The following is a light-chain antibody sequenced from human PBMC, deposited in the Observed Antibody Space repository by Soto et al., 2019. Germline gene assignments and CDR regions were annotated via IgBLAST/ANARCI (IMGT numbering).Light chain of an antibody. V-gene: IGLV2-11*01. CDR3: QSYDSSLSGYV. Sequence: QSALTQPRSVSGSPGQSVAISCTGTSSDVGGYNYVSWYQQHPGQAPKLMIYDVSKRPSGVPDRFSGSKSGNTASLTVSGLQAEDEADYYCQSYDSSLSGYVFGTGTKLTVL. CDR2: DVS. CDR1: SSDVGGYNY. J-gene: IGLJ1*01.